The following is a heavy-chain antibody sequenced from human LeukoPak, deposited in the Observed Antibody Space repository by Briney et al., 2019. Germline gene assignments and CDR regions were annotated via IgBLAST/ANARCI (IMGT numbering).Heavy chain of an antibody. J-gene: IGHJ6*02. CDR3: ARNPSYGDYSFYGMDV. V-gene: IGHV1-18*01. D-gene: IGHD4-17*01. CDR2: ISAYNGNT. Sequence: ASVKVSCKASGYTFTSYGISWVRQAPGQGLEWMGWISAYNGNTNYAQKLQGRVTMTTDTSTSTAYMELRSLRSDDTAVYYCARNPSYGDYSFYGMDVWGQGTTVTVSS. CDR1: GYTFTSYG.